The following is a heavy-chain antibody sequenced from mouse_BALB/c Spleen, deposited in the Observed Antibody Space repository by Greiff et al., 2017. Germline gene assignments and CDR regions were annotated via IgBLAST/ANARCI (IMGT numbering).Heavy chain of an antibody. CDR1: GFTFSSYG. D-gene: IGHD2-2*01. V-gene: IGHV5-6*01. CDR2: ISSGGSYT. CDR3: ARHGGLRRDYYAMDY. Sequence: EVQRVESGGDLVKPGGSLKLSCAASGFTFSSYGMSWVRQTPDKRLEWVATISSGGSYTYYPDSVKGRFTISRDNAKNTLYLQMSSLKSEDTAMYYCARHGGLRRDYYAMDYWGQGTSVTVSS. J-gene: IGHJ4*01.